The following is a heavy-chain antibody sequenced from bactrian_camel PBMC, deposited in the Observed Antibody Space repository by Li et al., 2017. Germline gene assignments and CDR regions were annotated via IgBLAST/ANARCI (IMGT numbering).Heavy chain of an antibody. V-gene: IGHV3S66*01. D-gene: IGHD2*01. CDR1: GYANDRDV. CDR2: IDMIDSAT. CDR3: AAIFSVGDSCPPATDSGGRHYSESGY. Sequence: DVQLVESGGGSVQAGGSLRLSCEVSGYANDRDVCVAWFRQVPGKEREGVAGIDMIDSATYAESVKGRVTIFRDNVKNALYLQMNSLKPEDTGMYYCAAIFSVGDSCPPATDSGGRHYSESGYWGQGTQVTVS. J-gene: IGHJ6*01.